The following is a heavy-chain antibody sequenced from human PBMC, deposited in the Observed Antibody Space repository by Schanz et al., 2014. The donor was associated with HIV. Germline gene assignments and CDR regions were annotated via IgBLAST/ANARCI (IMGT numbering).Heavy chain of an antibody. J-gene: IGHJ6*02. D-gene: IGHD1-26*01. CDR1: GHPFTGYY. V-gene: IGHV1-8*02. CDR2: VNPESGNT. CDR3: ARGSNMHSGDRWESHFYYYFGMDV. Sequence: QLQLVQSGPEVKKPGASMKVSCEAPGHPFTGYYIHWVRQAPGQGLEWMGWVNPESGNTGMADTFLGRLSLTRFTSTGTAYMELDSLRAEDTALYYCARGSNMHSGDRWESHFYYYFGMDVWGQGTTVIVSS.